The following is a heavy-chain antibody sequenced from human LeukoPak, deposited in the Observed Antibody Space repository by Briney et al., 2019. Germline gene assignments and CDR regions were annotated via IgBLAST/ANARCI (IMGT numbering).Heavy chain of an antibody. Sequence: ASVKVSRKASGYSFTGHYMHWVRQAPGQGLEWMGWINPKSGGTNYAQKFQGRVTMTRDTSISTAYMELISLRSEDTAVYYCARVHHYFDIAFDYWGQGTLVTVSS. D-gene: IGHD3-22*01. CDR1: GYSFTGHY. J-gene: IGHJ4*02. CDR2: INPKSGGT. CDR3: ARVHHYFDIAFDY. V-gene: IGHV1-2*02.